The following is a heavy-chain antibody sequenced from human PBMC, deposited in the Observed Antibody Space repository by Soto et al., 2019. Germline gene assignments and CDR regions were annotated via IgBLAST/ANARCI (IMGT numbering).Heavy chain of an antibody. CDR2: IIPIFGTA. Sequence: QVQLVQSGAEVKKPGSSVKVSCTASGGTFSSYAISWVRQAPGQGLEWMGGIIPIFGTANYAQKFQGRVTITADKSTSKAYMELSSLRSEDTAVDYCARVVVVAARGYGWFAPWGQGTLVTVSS. V-gene: IGHV1-69*06. CDR1: GGTFSSYA. J-gene: IGHJ5*02. D-gene: IGHD2-15*01. CDR3: ARVVVVAARGYGWFAP.